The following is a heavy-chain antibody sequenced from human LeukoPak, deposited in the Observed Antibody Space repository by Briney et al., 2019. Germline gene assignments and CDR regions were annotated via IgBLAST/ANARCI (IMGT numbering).Heavy chain of an antibody. CDR2: INPNSGGT. V-gene: IGHV1-2*02. J-gene: IGHJ6*03. CDR3: ARGVTGIYYYYYMDT. CDR1: GYTFTGCY. Sequence: ASVKVSCKASGYTFTGCYIHWVRQAPGQGLEWMGWINPNSGGTNYAQKFQGRVTMTRDTSISTAYMELSRLSSDDTAVYYCARGVTGIYYYYYMDTWGKGTTVTVSS. D-gene: IGHD3-10*01.